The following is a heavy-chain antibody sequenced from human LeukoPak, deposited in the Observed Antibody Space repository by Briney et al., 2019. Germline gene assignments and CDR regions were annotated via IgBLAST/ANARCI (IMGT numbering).Heavy chain of an antibody. CDR1: GFTFSSYA. Sequence: GGSLRLSCAASGFTFSSYAMHWVRQAPGKGLEWVADISYDGSNKYYADSVKGRFTISRDNSKNTLYLQMNSLRAEDTAVYYCARASYGGSYLIDYWGQGTLVTVSS. V-gene: IGHV3-30*04. CDR2: ISYDGSNK. D-gene: IGHD1-26*01. J-gene: IGHJ4*02. CDR3: ARASYGGSYLIDY.